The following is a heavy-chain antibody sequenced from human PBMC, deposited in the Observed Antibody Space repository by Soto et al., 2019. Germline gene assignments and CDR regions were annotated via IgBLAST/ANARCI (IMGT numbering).Heavy chain of an antibody. CDR3: ARGGPYAAGSSYFDY. D-gene: IGHD2-15*01. Sequence: EVRLVESGGGLVQPGGSLRLSCAASGFTLSRHWMHWVRQAPGKGLLWLSRISGDGSNTNNADSVTGRFTSSRDNPKNTLYLQMNSLRVEDTAVYFCARGGPYAAGSSYFDYWGQGVLVTVSS. V-gene: IGHV3-74*01. CDR2: ISGDGSNT. CDR1: GFTLSRHW. J-gene: IGHJ4*02.